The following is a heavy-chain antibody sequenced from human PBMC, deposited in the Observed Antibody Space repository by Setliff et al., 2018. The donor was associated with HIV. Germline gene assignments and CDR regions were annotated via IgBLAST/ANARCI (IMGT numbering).Heavy chain of an antibody. D-gene: IGHD3-16*01. CDR1: GYTFTAYF. V-gene: IGHV1-2*02. Sequence: ASGKVSCKASGYTFTAYFIHWVRQAPGQGLEWMGWINPNSGGANYAQKFQGRVTMTRDTSISTAYMELSRLRSDDTAVFYCAREFPGGDGYNFGYWGQGTLVTVSS. J-gene: IGHJ4*02. CDR3: AREFPGGDGYNFGY. CDR2: INPNSGGA.